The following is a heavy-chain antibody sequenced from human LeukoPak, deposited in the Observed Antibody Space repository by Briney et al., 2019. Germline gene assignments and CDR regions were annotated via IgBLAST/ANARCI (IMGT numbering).Heavy chain of an antibody. D-gene: IGHD2-2*01. J-gene: IGHJ5*02. CDR2: INPSGGST. Sequence: ASVKVSCKASGYTFTSYYMHWVRQAPGQGLEWMGIINPSGGSTSYAQKFQGRVTMTRDTSTSTVYMELSSLRSEDTAVYYCAREVQEGIVVVPALGNWFDPWGQGTLVTVSS. CDR1: GYTFTSYY. CDR3: AREVQEGIVVVPALGNWFDP. V-gene: IGHV1-46*01.